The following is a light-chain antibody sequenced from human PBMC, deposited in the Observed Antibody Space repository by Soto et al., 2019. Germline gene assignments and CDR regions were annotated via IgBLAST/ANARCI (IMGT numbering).Light chain of an antibody. CDR2: EVS. V-gene: IGLV2-14*01. CDR1: SSDVGAYDF. CDR3: SSYTTTDPYV. J-gene: IGLJ1*01. Sequence: QSVLTQPASVSGSPGQSITISCTGTSSDVGAYDFVSWYQQHPGKAPKYLIYEVSNRPSGVSDRFSGSKSGTMASLTISGLQAEDEADYYCSSYTTTDPYVFGTGTKVTVL.